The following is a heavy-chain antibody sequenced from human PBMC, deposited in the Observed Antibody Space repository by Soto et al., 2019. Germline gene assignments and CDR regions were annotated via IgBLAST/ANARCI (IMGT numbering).Heavy chain of an antibody. CDR3: ASIQSLGYCSSTSCYAWFDP. CDR2: IIPIFGTA. J-gene: IGHJ5*02. CDR1: GGTVSSYA. Sequence: QVQLVQSGAEVKKPGSSVKVSCKASGGTVSSYAISWVRLAPGQGLEWMGGIIPIFGTANYAQKFQGRVTITADESTSTAYMELSSLRSEDTAVYYCASIQSLGYCSSTSCYAWFDPWGQGTLVTVSS. V-gene: IGHV1-69*01. D-gene: IGHD2-2*01.